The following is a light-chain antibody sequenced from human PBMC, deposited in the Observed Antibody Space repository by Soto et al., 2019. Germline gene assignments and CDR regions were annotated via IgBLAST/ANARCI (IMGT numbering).Light chain of an antibody. CDR1: KNDIGVYDF. Sequence: QSALTQPPSASGSPGQSVTISCTGTKNDIGVYDFVSWYQHHPGKAPKLMIYEGSKRPSGVSNRFSGSKSGNTASLTISGLQAEDEADYYCCSYAGSSTVVFGGGTKLTVL. V-gene: IGLV2-23*01. CDR2: EGS. J-gene: IGLJ2*01. CDR3: CSYAGSSTVV.